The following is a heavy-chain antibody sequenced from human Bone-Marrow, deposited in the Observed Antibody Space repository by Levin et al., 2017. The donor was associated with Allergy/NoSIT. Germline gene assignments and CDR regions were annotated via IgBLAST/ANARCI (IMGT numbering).Heavy chain of an antibody. CDR1: GFNFSSYG. J-gene: IGHJ6*02. V-gene: IGHV3-23*01. CDR3: AKASGRHILTGWDYHYALAV. CDR2: ISGGGDST. Sequence: PGGSLRLSCAASGFNFSSYGMSWVRQAPGKGLEWVSEISGGGDSTNYADSVKGRFTISRDNSKNTLHLQMNSLRTEDTAFYYCAKASGRHILTGWDYHYALAVWGQGATVTVSS. D-gene: IGHD3-9*01.